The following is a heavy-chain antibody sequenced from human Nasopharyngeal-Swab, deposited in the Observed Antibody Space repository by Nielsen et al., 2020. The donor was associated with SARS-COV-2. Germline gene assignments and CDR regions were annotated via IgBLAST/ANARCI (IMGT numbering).Heavy chain of an antibody. CDR1: GGSISSYY. CDR2: IYYSGST. Sequence: GSLRLSCTVSGGSISSYYWSWIRQPPGKGLEWIGYIYYSGSTNYNPSLKSRVTISVDTSTNQFSLKLSSVTAADTAVYYCASIPRIAAAGARYFDYWGQGTLVTVSS. CDR3: ASIPRIAAAGARYFDY. V-gene: IGHV4-59*01. J-gene: IGHJ4*02. D-gene: IGHD6-13*01.